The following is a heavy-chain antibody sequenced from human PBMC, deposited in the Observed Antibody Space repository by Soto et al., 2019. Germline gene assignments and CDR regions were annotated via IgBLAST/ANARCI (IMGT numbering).Heavy chain of an antibody. D-gene: IGHD6-19*01. J-gene: IGHJ4*02. CDR1: GFTFSSYG. CDR3: AREDTGWYGRFDY. Sequence: GGSLRLSSETSGFTFSSYGIHWVRQAPGKGLEWVAVIYYDGSNKYYADSVKGRFTISRDNSKNTLFLQMNSLRVEDTAVYYCAREDTGWYGRFDYWGQGTVVTVSS. V-gene: IGHV3-33*01. CDR2: IYYDGSNK.